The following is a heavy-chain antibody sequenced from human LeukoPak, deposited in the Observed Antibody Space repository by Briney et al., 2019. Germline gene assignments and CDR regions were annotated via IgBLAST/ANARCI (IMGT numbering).Heavy chain of an antibody. CDR3: AKDRLYSGSYLYY. Sequence: GGSLRLSCAASGFTFSSYALSWVRQAPGKGLEWVSAISGSGGSTYYADSVKGRFTISRDNSKNTLYLQMNSLRAEDTAVYYCAKDRLYSGSYLYYWGQGTLVTVSS. V-gene: IGHV3-23*01. CDR2: ISGSGGST. D-gene: IGHD1-26*01. J-gene: IGHJ4*02. CDR1: GFTFSSYA.